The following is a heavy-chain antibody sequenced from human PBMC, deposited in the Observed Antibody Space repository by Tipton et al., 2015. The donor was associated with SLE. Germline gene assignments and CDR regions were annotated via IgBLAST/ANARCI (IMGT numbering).Heavy chain of an antibody. CDR1: GGSISSGGYS. Sequence: TLSLTCAVSGGSISSGGYSWSWIRQPPGKGLEWIGYIYHSGSTNYNPSLKSRVTISVDTSKNQFSLKLSSVTAADTAVYYCASPGSSAPGPYFQHWGQGTLVTVSS. J-gene: IGHJ1*01. CDR2: IYHSGST. CDR3: ASPGSSAPGPYFQH. D-gene: IGHD6-25*01. V-gene: IGHV4-30-2*01.